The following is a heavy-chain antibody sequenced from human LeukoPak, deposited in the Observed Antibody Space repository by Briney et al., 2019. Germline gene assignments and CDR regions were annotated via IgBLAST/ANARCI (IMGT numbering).Heavy chain of an antibody. J-gene: IGHJ3*02. Sequence: PGGSLRLSCEASGFTFSSYAMRWVRQAPGQGLEWVSVIASVVNTYYTGSVKGRFTISRDNHKHTMYLQMNSQTAKDTAVSYCPRSSDGSWYTDAFDICGQGTMVTVSS. V-gene: IGHV3-66*01. CDR1: GFTFSSYA. D-gene: IGHD6-13*01. CDR3: PRSSDGSWYTDAFDI. CDR2: IASVVNT.